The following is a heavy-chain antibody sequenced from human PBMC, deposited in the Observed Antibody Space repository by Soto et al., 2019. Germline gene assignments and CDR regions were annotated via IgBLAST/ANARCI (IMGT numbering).Heavy chain of an antibody. Sequence: QMQLVQSGAEVKKTGSSVKVSCKASGYTFTYRYLHWVRQAPRQALEWMGWITPFNGHTNYAQKFQDRVTITRDRSMSTAYMQLSSLRSEDTAMYYRASAARRLNWFDPWGQGTLVTVSS. J-gene: IGHJ5*02. V-gene: IGHV1-45*03. CDR2: ITPFNGHT. CDR1: GYTFTYRY. D-gene: IGHD3-10*01. CDR3: ASAARRLNWFDP.